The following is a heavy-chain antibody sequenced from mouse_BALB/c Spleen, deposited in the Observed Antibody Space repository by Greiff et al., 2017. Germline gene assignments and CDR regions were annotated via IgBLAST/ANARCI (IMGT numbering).Heavy chain of an antibody. Sequence: VQLQQSGAELVKPGASVKLSCKASGYTFTSYYMYWVKQRPGQGLEWIGEINPSNGGTNFNEKFKSKATLTVDKSSSTAYMQLSSLTSEDSAVYDCTRYSHRYDEGGDDYWGQGTTLTVSS. CDR2: INPSNGGT. V-gene: IGHV1S81*02. CDR1: GYTFTSYY. CDR3: TRYSHRYDEGGDDY. J-gene: IGHJ2*01. D-gene: IGHD2-14*01.